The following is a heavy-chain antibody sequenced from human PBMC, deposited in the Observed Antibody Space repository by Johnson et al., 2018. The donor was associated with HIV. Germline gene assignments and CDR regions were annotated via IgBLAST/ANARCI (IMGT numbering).Heavy chain of an antibody. CDR3: AKAVAARPQGNDGAFDI. CDR1: GFIFSSYP. Sequence: QVQLVESGGGLVQPGGSLRLSCAASGFIFSSYPMHWVRQVPGKGLEYVSRITNNGGSTYYVDSVKGRFTISRDNAKNSLYLQMNSLRAEDTAVYYCAKAVAARPQGNDGAFDIWGQGTMVTVSS. V-gene: IGHV3-64*04. J-gene: IGHJ3*02. CDR2: ITNNGGST. D-gene: IGHD6-6*01.